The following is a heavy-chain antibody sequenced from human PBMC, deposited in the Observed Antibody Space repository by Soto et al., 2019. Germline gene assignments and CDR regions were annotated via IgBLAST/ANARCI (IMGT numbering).Heavy chain of an antibody. D-gene: IGHD2-8*01. CDR3: ARVGEGGPTAVYFLDY. V-gene: IGHV3-30*03. Sequence: QVQLVESGGGVVQPGRSLRLSCAASGFPFSSYGMHWVRQAPGKGLEWVAVISYDGSNKNYADSVKGRFTISRDDSKNTLYLQMNSLRTEDTAVYYCARVGEGGPTAVYFLDYWGQGTLVTVSS. CDR1: GFPFSSYG. J-gene: IGHJ4*02. CDR2: ISYDGSNK.